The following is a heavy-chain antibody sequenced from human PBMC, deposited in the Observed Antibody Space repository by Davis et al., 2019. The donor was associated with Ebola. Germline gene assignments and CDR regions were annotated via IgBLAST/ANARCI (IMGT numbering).Heavy chain of an antibody. CDR3: ARDLGAPNDYGGN. D-gene: IGHD4-23*01. Sequence: AASVKVSCNASGGTFSSYTISWVRQAPGQGLEWMGRIIPILGIANYAQKFQGRVTITADKSTSTAYMELSSLRSEDTAVYYCARDLGAPNDYGGNWGQGTLVIVSS. CDR1: GGTFSSYT. V-gene: IGHV1-69*04. CDR2: IIPILGIA. J-gene: IGHJ4*02.